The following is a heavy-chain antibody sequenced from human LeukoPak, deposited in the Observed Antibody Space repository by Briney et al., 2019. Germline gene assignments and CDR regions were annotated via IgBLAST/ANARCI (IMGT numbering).Heavy chain of an antibody. J-gene: IGHJ3*02. CDR1: GGSISRYY. V-gene: IGHV4-59*08. Sequence: PSETLSLTCTVSGGSISRYYCSWIRQPPGKGLEWIGYIYNSGSTNYNPSLKSRVTISVDTSKNHLSLKLSSVTAADTAVYYCARLHRGDDAFDIWGQGTMVTVSS. D-gene: IGHD3-10*01. CDR3: ARLHRGDDAFDI. CDR2: IYNSGST.